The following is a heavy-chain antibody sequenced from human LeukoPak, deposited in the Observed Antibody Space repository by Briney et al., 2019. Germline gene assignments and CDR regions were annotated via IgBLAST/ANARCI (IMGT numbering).Heavy chain of an antibody. V-gene: IGHV3-33*01. J-gene: IGHJ4*02. D-gene: IGHD4-17*01. Sequence: GGSLRLSCAASGFTFSSYGMHWVRQAPGKGLEWVAVIWYDGSNKYYADSVKGRFTISRDNSKNTLYLRMNSLRAEDTAVYYCARDLLTTVTTYGQFDYWGQGTLVTVSS. CDR1: GFTFSSYG. CDR3: ARDLLTTVTTYGQFDY. CDR2: IWYDGSNK.